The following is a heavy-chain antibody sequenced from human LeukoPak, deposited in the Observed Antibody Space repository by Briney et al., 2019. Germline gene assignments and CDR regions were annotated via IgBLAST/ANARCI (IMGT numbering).Heavy chain of an antibody. CDR3: ARHPRRYCTNGVCYGDKWFDP. J-gene: IGHJ5*02. CDR2: IYDSGST. D-gene: IGHD2-8*01. V-gene: IGHV4-39*01. Sequence: SETLSLTCTVSGGSIRSSYYYWGWIRQPPGKGLEWIGSIYDSGSTYYNPSLKSRVTISVDTSKNQFSLKLNSVTAADTAVYYCARHPRRYCTNGVCYGDKWFDPWGQGTLVTVSS. CDR1: GGSIRSSYYY.